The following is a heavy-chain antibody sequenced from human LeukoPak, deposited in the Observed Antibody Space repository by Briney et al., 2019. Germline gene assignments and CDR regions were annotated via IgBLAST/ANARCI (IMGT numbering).Heavy chain of an antibody. Sequence: GESPKISCKGSGYSFTSYWIAWVRQMPGKGLEWMGMIYPGDSDSRYSLSFQGQVTISADKSISTAYLQWSSLKASDTAMYYCARHDSSSDYWGQGTLVTVSP. V-gene: IGHV5-51*01. CDR3: ARHDSSSDY. D-gene: IGHD6-6*01. CDR1: GYSFTSYW. J-gene: IGHJ4*02. CDR2: IYPGDSDS.